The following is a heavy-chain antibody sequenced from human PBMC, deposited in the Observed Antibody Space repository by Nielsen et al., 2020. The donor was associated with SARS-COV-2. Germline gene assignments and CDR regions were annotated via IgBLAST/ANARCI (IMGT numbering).Heavy chain of an antibody. CDR3: AKSKKWELPRDFDY. CDR2: ISYDGSNK. V-gene: IGHV3-30*18. CDR1: GFTFSSYG. D-gene: IGHD1-26*01. J-gene: IGHJ4*02. Sequence: GSLKISCAASGFTFSSYGMHWVRQAPGKGLEWVAVISYDGSNKYYADSVKGRFTISRDNSKNTLYLQMNSLRAEDTAVYYCAKSKKWELPRDFDYWGQGTLVTVSS.